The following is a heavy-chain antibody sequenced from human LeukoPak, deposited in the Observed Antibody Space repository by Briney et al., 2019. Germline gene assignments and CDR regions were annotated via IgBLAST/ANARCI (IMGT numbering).Heavy chain of an antibody. Sequence: ASVKVSCKASGYTFTGYYMHWVRQAPGQGLEWMGWINPNSGGTNYAQKFQGRVTMTRDTSISTAYMEPSRLRSDDTAVYYCARVITIFGVANPAGYWGQGTLVTVSS. CDR2: INPNSGGT. CDR1: GYTFTGYY. CDR3: ARVITIFGVANPAGY. J-gene: IGHJ4*02. D-gene: IGHD3-3*01. V-gene: IGHV1-2*02.